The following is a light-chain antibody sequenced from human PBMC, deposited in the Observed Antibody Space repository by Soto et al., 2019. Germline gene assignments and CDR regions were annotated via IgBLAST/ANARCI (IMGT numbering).Light chain of an antibody. V-gene: IGKV3-20*01. Sequence: EMFLTQSPGPLSLSPGEGATLSCRASQRISNSYLAWYQQKPGQAPRLLLYDASSRATGIPDRVSGSGSGTDFTLTISRLEPEDFAVYYCQQYARPPYAFGQGTKV. CDR3: QQYARPPYA. CDR1: QRISNSY. CDR2: DAS. J-gene: IGKJ2*01.